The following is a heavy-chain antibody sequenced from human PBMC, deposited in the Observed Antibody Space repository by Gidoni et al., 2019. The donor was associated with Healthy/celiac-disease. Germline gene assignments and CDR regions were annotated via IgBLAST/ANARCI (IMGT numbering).Heavy chain of an antibody. J-gene: IGHJ4*02. CDR3: AKAGYTAPPYFDY. D-gene: IGHD5-18*01. V-gene: IGHV3-9*01. CDR2: ISWNSGSI. Sequence: EVQLVESGGGLVQPGSSLRLSCTASGFTFDAYAMHWVRKAPGKGLELVSGISWNSGSIGYADSVKGRFNISRDNAKNSLYLQMNRLRAEDTALYYCAKAGYTAPPYFDYWGQGTLVTVSS. CDR1: GFTFDAYA.